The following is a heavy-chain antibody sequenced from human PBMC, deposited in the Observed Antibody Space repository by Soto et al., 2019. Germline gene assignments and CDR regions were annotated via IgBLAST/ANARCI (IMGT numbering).Heavy chain of an antibody. CDR3: ARESVDLTPNFDY. D-gene: IGHD5-12*01. V-gene: IGHV3-21*01. J-gene: IGHJ4*02. Sequence: EVQLVESGGGLVRPGGSLRLSCAASGFTFSRYSMNWVRQAPGKGLEWVSSISSTTNYIYYADSMKGRFTVSRDNAKNSVYLDMNSLSAEDTAVYYCARESVDLTPNFDYWGQGTLVTVSS. CDR2: ISSTTNYI. CDR1: GFTFSRYS.